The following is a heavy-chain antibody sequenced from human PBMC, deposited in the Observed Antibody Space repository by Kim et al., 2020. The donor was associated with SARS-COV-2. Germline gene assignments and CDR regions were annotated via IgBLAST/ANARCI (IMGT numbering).Heavy chain of an antibody. CDR2: ISGSGGSP. CDR1: GFTFSSYA. D-gene: IGHD2-2*01. Sequence: GGSLRLSCAASGFTFSSYAMSWVRQAPGKGLEWVSTISGSGGSPFYADSVKGRFTISRDTSKNTLYMQMNSLRAEDTAVYYCAKLFRSTISSYVDYWGQGTLVTVSS. V-gene: IGHV3-23*01. CDR3: AKLFRSTISSYVDY. J-gene: IGHJ4*02.